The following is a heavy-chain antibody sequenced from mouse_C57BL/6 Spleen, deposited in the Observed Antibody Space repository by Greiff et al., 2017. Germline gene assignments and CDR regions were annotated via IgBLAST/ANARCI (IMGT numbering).Heavy chain of an antibody. CDR1: GYTFTSYW. CDR2: IDPSDSET. V-gene: IGHV1-52*01. J-gene: IGHJ1*03. D-gene: IGHD1-1*01. Sequence: VQLQQPGAELVRPGSSVKLSCKASGYTFTSYWMHWVKQRPIQGLEWIGNIDPSDSETHYNQKFKDKATLTVDKSSSTAYMQLSSLTSEDSAVYYCARSDYGSSYRYWYFDVWGTGTTVTVSS. CDR3: ARSDYGSSYRYWYFDV.